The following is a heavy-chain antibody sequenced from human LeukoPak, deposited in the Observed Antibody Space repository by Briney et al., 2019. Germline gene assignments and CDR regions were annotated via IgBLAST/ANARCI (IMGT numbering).Heavy chain of an antibody. CDR3: ERDVNYAFDY. Sequence: ASVKDSCMPSGYRFTRNGISRVRPAPGQGREWMAWISANSDNTNYAQNFQDRVTLATDTSTSTAYMELRSLRSDDTAVYYCERDVNYAFDYWGQGTLVTVSS. D-gene: IGHD3-16*01. CDR1: GYRFTRNG. V-gene: IGHV1-18*01. CDR2: ISANSDNT. J-gene: IGHJ4*02.